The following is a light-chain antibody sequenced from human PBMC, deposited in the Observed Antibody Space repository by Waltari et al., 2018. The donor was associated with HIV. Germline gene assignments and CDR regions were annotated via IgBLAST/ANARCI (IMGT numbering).Light chain of an antibody. CDR1: SSDVGGYNY. CDR2: DVS. Sequence: QSALTQPRSVSGSPGQSVTISCTGTSSDVGGYNYVSWYQQHPGKAPKLMIDDVSKRPSGVPVRFSGSKSGNTASLTISGLQAEDEADYYCCSYAGSSTYVFGTGTKVTVL. V-gene: IGLV2-11*01. J-gene: IGLJ1*01. CDR3: CSYAGSSTYV.